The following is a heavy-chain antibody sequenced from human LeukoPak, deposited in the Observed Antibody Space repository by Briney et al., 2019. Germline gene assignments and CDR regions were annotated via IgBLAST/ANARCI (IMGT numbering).Heavy chain of an antibody. Sequence: PGGSLRLSCAASGFTFSSYSMNWVRQAPGKGLEWVSSIISSGSYIYYADSVKGRFTISRDNAKNSLYLQMNSLRAEDTAVYYCARDRGITMVRGVGDDYYYYYGMDVWGQGTTVTVSS. J-gene: IGHJ6*02. D-gene: IGHD3-10*01. CDR3: ARDRGITMVRGVGDDYYYYYGMDV. V-gene: IGHV3-21*01. CDR1: GFTFSSYS. CDR2: IISSGSYI.